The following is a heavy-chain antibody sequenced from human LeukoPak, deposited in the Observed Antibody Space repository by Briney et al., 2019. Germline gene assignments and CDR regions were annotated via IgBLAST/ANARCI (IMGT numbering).Heavy chain of an antibody. Sequence: PGGSLRLSCAASGFTFSSDAMSWVRQAPGKGLEWVSAISGSGGSTYYADSVKGRFTISRDNSKNTLYLQMNSLRAEDTAVYYCAKGEVYYYGMDVWGQGTTVTVSS. CDR2: ISGSGGST. CDR3: AKGEVYYYGMDV. J-gene: IGHJ6*02. CDR1: GFTFSSDA. V-gene: IGHV3-23*01.